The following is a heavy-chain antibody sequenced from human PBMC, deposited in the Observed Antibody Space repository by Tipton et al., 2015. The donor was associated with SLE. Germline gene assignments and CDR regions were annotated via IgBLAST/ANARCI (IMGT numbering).Heavy chain of an antibody. J-gene: IGHJ6*02. CDR1: GGPISSYY. CDR3: ARRGALAAAGVYYYYGMDV. Sequence: TLSLTCTVSGGPISSYYWSWIRQPPGKGLEWIGYIYYSGSTDYNPSLKSRVTISVDTSKNQFSLKLNSVTAADTAVYYCARRGALAAAGVYYYYGMDVRGQGTTVTVSS. CDR2: IYYSGST. D-gene: IGHD6-13*01. V-gene: IGHV4-59*01.